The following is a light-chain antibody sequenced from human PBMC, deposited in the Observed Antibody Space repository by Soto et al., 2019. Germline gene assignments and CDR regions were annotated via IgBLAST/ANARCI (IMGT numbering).Light chain of an antibody. CDR3: QHYNGWPRT. CDR1: QSVSNK. J-gene: IGKJ1*01. Sequence: EIVMTQSPATLSVSPGERATLSCRASQSVSNKLAWYQHKPGQAPRLLTYDASTRSTGIPARFSGSGSGTKFTLTISSLQSEDFAVYFCQHYNGWPRTFGQGTKVDIK. V-gene: IGKV3-15*01. CDR2: DAS.